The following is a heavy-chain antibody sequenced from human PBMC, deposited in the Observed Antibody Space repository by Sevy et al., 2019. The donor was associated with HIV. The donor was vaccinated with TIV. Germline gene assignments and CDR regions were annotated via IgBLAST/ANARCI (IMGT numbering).Heavy chain of an antibody. D-gene: IGHD2-2*01. CDR2: INGDGSST. J-gene: IGHJ6*02. V-gene: IGHV3-74*01. CDR3: VRQRGDTVVLPDVLPDYGMDV. Sequence: GGSLRLSCAASGLNFSSYWMHWVRQAPGKGLVWVSRINGDGSSTSYADSVKGRFTISRDNAKNTLYLQMNSLRAEDTAVYYCVRQRGDTVVLPDVLPDYGMDVWGQGTTVTVSS. CDR1: GLNFSSYW.